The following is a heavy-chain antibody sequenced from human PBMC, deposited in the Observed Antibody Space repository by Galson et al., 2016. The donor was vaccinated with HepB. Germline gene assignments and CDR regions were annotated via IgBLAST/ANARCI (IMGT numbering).Heavy chain of an antibody. J-gene: IGHJ4*02. CDR1: GFTFSNYW. Sequence: SLRLSCAASGFTFSNYWMHWVRQAPGKGLVWVSHITIDGSTTTYADSLKGRFTISRDHAKNTLYLQMNSLRAEDTAVYYCARDQAPLPGDYWGQGTLVTVSS. CDR3: ARDQAPLPGDY. CDR2: ITIDGSTT. D-gene: IGHD2-15*01. V-gene: IGHV3-74*01.